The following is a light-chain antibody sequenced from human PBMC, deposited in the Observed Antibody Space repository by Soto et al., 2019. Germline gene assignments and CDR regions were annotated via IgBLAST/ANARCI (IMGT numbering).Light chain of an antibody. V-gene: IGKV3-20*01. CDR1: ETVTSRY. CDR3: HRYGYGSDS. J-gene: IGKJ5*01. CDR2: AAS. Sequence: EIVLTQSPGTLSLSPGERATLSCRASETVTSRYLAWYQQKPGQAPRLLIYAASSRATAIPDRFSGSGSRRDFTRTISRLEPEDAPVYYCHRYGYGSDSFGQGTRLEIK.